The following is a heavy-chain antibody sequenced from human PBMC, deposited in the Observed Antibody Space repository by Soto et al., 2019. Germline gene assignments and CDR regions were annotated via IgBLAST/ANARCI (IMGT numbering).Heavy chain of an antibody. CDR2: IYSSGAK. D-gene: IGHD2-21*02. CDR3: ARDLGEAVTADRYYHYGIDV. V-gene: IGHV4-30-2*06. Sequence: NPSETLSLTCAVSGGSISSGSYSWSWIRQSPGRGREWIGYIYSSGAKYYNPSLDSRVTLSMDTSKNQFSLKLTSVTAADTAVYFCARDLGEAVTADRYYHYGIDVWGQGTTVTVSS. J-gene: IGHJ6*02. CDR1: GGSISSGSYS.